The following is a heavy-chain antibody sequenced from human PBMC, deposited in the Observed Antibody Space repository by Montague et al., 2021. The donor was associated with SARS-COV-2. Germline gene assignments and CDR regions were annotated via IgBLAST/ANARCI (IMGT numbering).Heavy chain of an antibody. CDR1: GGSFSGYY. Sequence: SETLSLTCAVYGGSFSGYYWSWIRQPPGGGLEWIGETNDSGRTNYNPSLKGRATISVDTSKNQFSLRLSSVTAAETAVYYCARGYCSGSGCYYYYGMDVWGQGTTVTVSS. J-gene: IGHJ6*02. V-gene: IGHV4-34*01. CDR2: TNDSGRT. D-gene: IGHD2-15*01. CDR3: ARGYCSGSGCYYYYGMDV.